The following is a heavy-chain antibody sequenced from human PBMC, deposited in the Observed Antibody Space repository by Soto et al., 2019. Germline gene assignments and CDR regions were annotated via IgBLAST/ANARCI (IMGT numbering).Heavy chain of an antibody. Sequence: SETLSLTCTVSGGSISSYYWSWIRQPPGKGLEWIGYIYYSGSTNYNPSLKSRLTISVDTSKNQFSLKLSSVTAADTAVYYCARASGGDLDYWGQGTLVTVSS. CDR3: ARASGGDLDY. D-gene: IGHD2-21*02. V-gene: IGHV4-59*01. CDR2: IYYSGST. J-gene: IGHJ4*02. CDR1: GGSISSYY.